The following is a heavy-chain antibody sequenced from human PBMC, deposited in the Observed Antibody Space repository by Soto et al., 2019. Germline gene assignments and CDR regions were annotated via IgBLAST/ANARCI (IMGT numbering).Heavy chain of an antibody. J-gene: IGHJ5*01. D-gene: IGHD1-1*01. CDR2: VHISGHS. CDR1: GGSVRAPDW. V-gene: IGHV4-4*02. Sequence: SETLSLTCTLSGGSVRAPDWWNWVRQSPDKGLEWIEEVHISGHSNYNPSRRSRVSVSIDSSKNQFYLNLNSVTAADTAIYYCARVRQGCSANNCYFDPWGQGTQVTVSS. CDR3: ARVRQGCSANNCYFDP.